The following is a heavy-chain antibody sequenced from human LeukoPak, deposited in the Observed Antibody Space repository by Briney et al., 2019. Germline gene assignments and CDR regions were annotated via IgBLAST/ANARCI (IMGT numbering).Heavy chain of an antibody. V-gene: IGHV1-46*01. J-gene: IGHJ4*02. CDR1: GYTFTSYY. CDR3: ARERLNYFDY. Sequence: GASVKVSCKASGYTFTSYYMHWVRQAPGQGLEWMGIINPSGGSTSYAQKFQGRVTMTRDTSISTAYMELSRLRSDDTAVYYCARERLNYFDYWGQGTLVTVSS. D-gene: IGHD1-1*01. CDR2: INPSGGST.